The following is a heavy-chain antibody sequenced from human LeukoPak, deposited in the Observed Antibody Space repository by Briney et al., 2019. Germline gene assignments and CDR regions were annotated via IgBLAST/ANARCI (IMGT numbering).Heavy chain of an antibody. CDR2: IGVTGSPT. D-gene: IGHD3-10*01. CDR3: ARNAWKSSDSGRGRMDV. V-gene: IGHV3-48*01. Sequence: GGSLRLSCAASGFSLSHYSVTWVRQASGKGLEWVFYIGVTGSPTYYADSVKARFTISRDDAKESLYLQMNSLRAEDTAVYYCARNAWKSSDSGRGRMDVWGQGTSVTVSS. J-gene: IGHJ6*02. CDR1: GFSLSHYS.